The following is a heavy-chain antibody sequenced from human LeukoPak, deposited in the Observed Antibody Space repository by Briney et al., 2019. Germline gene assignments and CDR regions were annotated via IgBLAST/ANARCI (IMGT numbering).Heavy chain of an antibody. CDR3: ARDILTGDYYYYGMDV. Sequence: ASVKVSCKASGYTFTSYGINWVRQAPGQGLEWMGWISAYTGNTNYAQKLQGRVTMTTDTSTSTAYMELRSLGSDDTAVYYCARDILTGDYYYYGMDVWGQGTTVTVSS. CDR1: GYTFTSYG. V-gene: IGHV1-18*01. CDR2: ISAYTGNT. D-gene: IGHD3-9*01. J-gene: IGHJ6*02.